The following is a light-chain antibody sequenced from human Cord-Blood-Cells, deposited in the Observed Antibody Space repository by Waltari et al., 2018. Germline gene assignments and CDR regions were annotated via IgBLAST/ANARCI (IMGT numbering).Light chain of an antibody. CDR1: KSISSW. Sequence: DIQMTQSPSTPSASVRDRVTITCRANKSISSWLDWYQQKPGNAPKLLIYTASSLESGVPSRFSGSGSGTEFTLTISSLQPDDFATYYCQQYNSYSYTFGQGTKLEIK. J-gene: IGKJ2*01. CDR3: QQYNSYSYT. V-gene: IGKV1-5*03. CDR2: TAS.